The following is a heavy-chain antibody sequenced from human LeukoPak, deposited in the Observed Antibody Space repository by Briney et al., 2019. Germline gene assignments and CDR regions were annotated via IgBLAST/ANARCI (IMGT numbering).Heavy chain of an antibody. CDR1: GFTFDDYA. V-gene: IGHV3-9*01. CDR2: ISWNSGSI. D-gene: IGHD6-13*01. CDR3: AKDTYSSSWYYFDY. J-gene: IGHJ4*02. Sequence: GGSLRLSCAASGFTFDDYAMHWVRQAPGKGLEWVSGISWNSGSIGYADSVKGRFTISRDNAKNPLYLQMNSLRAEDTALYYCAKDTYSSSWYYFDYWGQGTLVTVSS.